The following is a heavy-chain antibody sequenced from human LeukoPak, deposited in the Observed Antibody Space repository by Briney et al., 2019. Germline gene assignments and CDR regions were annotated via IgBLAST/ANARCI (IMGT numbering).Heavy chain of an antibody. J-gene: IGHJ5*02. V-gene: IGHV4-4*07. CDR1: GGSITTHY. D-gene: IGHD1-26*01. CDR3: ARNLGYNWFGP. Sequence: SETLSLTCTVSGGSITTHYWSWIRHPAGKGLEWIGRIHTSGSTNYNPSLEGRATMSLDTSKNQFSLNLSSVSAADTALYYCARNLGYNWFGPWGQGTLVTVSS. CDR2: IHTSGST.